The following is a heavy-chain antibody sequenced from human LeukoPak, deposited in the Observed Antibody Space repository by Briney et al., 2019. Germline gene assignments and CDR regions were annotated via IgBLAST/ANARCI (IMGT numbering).Heavy chain of an antibody. CDR3: ARSFVAGAGYYYGMDV. D-gene: IGHD6-19*01. V-gene: IGHV5-51*01. J-gene: IGHJ6*02. CDR1: GYAFVSYC. Sequence: GESLKISCKGSGYAFVSYCIGWVRQMPGKGLEWMGIIFPLDSETRYSPSFQGQVTMSVDRSISTAYLQWSSLKASDTAIYYCARSFVAGAGYYYGMDVWGQGTTVIVSS. CDR2: IFPLDSET.